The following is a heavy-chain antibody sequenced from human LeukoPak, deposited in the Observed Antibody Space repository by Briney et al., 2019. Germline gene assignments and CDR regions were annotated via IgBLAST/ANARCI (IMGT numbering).Heavy chain of an antibody. J-gene: IGHJ4*02. CDR3: ARARYCSGGSCYYFDY. D-gene: IGHD2-15*01. Sequence: ASVKVSCKASGYTFTSYYMHWVRQAPGQGLEWMGIINPSGGSTSYAQKFQGRVTMTRDTSTSTVYMELSSLRSEDTAVYYCARARYCSGGSCYYFDYWGQGTLVNVSS. V-gene: IGHV1-46*01. CDR2: INPSGGST. CDR1: GYTFTSYY.